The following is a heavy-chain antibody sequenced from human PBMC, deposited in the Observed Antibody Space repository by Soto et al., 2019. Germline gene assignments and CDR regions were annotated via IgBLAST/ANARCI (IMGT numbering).Heavy chain of an antibody. CDR1: GGSVSSGSYY. Sequence: SETLSLTCTVSGGSVSSGSYYWSWIRQPPGKGLEWIGYIYYSGSTNYNPSLKSRVTISVDTSKNQFSLKLSSVTAADTAVYYCARDYYYDSSGYLDWGQGTLVTVSS. D-gene: IGHD3-22*01. CDR3: ARDYYYDSSGYLD. CDR2: IYYSGST. V-gene: IGHV4-61*01. J-gene: IGHJ4*02.